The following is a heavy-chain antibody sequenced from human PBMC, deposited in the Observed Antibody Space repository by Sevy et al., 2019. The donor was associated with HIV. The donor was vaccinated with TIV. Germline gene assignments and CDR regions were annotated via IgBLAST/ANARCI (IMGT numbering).Heavy chain of an antibody. D-gene: IGHD3-10*02. CDR3: ARAPPMFGSNPADYYGMDV. J-gene: IGHJ6*02. Sequence: GGSLRLSCAASGFTFSSYAMHWVRQAPGKGLEWVAVISYDGSNKYHADSVKGRFTISRDNSKNTLYLQMNSLRAEDTAVYYCARAPPMFGSNPADYYGMDVWGQGTTVTVSS. CDR2: ISYDGSNK. V-gene: IGHV3-30-3*01. CDR1: GFTFSSYA.